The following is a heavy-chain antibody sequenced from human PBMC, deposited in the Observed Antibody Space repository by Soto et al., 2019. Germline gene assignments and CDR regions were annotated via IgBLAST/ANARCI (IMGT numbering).Heavy chain of an antibody. D-gene: IGHD3-10*01. CDR1: GYTFTSYD. J-gene: IGHJ6*03. V-gene: IGHV1-8*01. Sequence: ASVKVSCKASGYTFTSYDINWVRQATGQGLEWMGWMNPNSGNTGYAQKFQGRVTMTRNTSISTAYMELSSLRSEDTAVYYCAREAVYGYYYYMDVWGKGTTVTVSS. CDR2: MNPNSGNT. CDR3: AREAVYGYYYYMDV.